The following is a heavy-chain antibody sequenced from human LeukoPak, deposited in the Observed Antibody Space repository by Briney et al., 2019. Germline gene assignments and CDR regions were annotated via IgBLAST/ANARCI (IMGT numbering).Heavy chain of an antibody. CDR2: ISGSGGST. CDR1: GFTFSSYA. Sequence: PGGSLRLSCAASGFTFSSYAMSWVRQAPGKGLEWVSAISGSGGSTYYADSVKGRFTISRDNSKNTLYLQMNSLRAEDTAVYYCAKDAIVGVVVPAAISNWFDPWGQGTLVTVSS. D-gene: IGHD2-2*01. V-gene: IGHV3-23*01. J-gene: IGHJ5*02. CDR3: AKDAIVGVVVPAAISNWFDP.